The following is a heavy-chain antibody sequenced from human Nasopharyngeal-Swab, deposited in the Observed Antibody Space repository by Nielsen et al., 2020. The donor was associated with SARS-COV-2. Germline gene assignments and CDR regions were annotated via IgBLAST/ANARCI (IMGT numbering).Heavy chain of an antibody. V-gene: IGHV3-21*01. CDR3: ARDGVTIFGVVGYYYYMEV. D-gene: IGHD3-3*01. J-gene: IGHJ6*03. CDR2: ISSSSSYI. CDR1: GFTFSSYS. Sequence: GGSLRLSCAASGFTFSSYSMNWVRQAPGKGLEWVSSISSSSSYIYYADSVKGRFTISRDNAKNSLYLQMNSLRAEDTAVYYCARDGVTIFGVVGYYYYMEVWGKGTTVTVSS.